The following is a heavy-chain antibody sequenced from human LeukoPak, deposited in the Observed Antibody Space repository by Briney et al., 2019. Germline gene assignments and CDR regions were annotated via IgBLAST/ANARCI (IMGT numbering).Heavy chain of an antibody. J-gene: IGHJ4*02. D-gene: IGHD3-16*01. CDR1: GFTFSSHW. Sequence: GRSLRLSCAASGFTFSSHWMHWVRQAPGKGLVWVSRINSDERTTNYADSVKGRFTISRDNAKNTLYLQMNSLKAEDTAMYYCGRMDGGNYWGQGTLVTVSS. CDR3: GRMDGGNY. V-gene: IGHV3-74*01. CDR2: INSDERTT.